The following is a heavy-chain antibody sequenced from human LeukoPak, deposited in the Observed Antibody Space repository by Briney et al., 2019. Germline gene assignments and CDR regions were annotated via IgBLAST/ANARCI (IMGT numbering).Heavy chain of an antibody. Sequence: GGSLRLSCAASGFTFSNAWMSWVRQAPGKGLEWVGRIKSKTDGGTTDYAARVKGRFTISRDDSKNTLYLQMNSLKTEDTAVYYCTSGRITIFGVDTFDYWGQGTLVTVSS. CDR3: TSGRITIFGVDTFDY. CDR1: GFTFSNAW. D-gene: IGHD3-3*01. J-gene: IGHJ4*02. V-gene: IGHV3-15*01. CDR2: IKSKTDGGTT.